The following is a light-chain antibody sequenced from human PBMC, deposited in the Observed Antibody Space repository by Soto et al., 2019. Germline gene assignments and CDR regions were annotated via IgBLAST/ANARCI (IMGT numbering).Light chain of an antibody. V-gene: IGLV2-11*01. J-gene: IGLJ2*01. CDR2: EVN. CDR3: VAWDDSLNGHVV. Sequence: SVLTQPRSVSGSPGQSVAISCTGTSRDIEAYDYVSWYQQHPGKAPKLIISEVNERPSGVPDRFSGSRSGTSASLAISGLQSEDEADYYCVAWDDSLNGHVVFGGGTK. CDR1: SRDIEAYDY.